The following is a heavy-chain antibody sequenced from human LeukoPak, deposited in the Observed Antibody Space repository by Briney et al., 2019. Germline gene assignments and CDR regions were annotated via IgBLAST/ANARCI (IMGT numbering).Heavy chain of an antibody. CDR3: ARARNNYDSSGFSALDY. J-gene: IGHJ4*02. CDR2: ISYDESNK. D-gene: IGHD3-22*01. CDR1: GFTFSRYA. Sequence: PERSLRLSCAASGFTFSRYAMHWVRQAPGKWLEWVAVISYDESNKDYADSVKGRFTISRDNSKNTLYLQMNSLRAEDTAVYYCARARNNYDSSGFSALDYWGQGTLVTVSS. V-gene: IGHV3-30-3*01.